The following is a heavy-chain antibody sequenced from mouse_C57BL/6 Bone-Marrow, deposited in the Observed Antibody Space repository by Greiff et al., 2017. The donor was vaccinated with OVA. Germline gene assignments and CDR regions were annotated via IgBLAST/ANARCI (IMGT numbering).Heavy chain of an antibody. D-gene: IGHD1-1*01. CDR1: GYTFTSYG. CDR3: ARSGVLR. J-gene: IGHJ3*02. V-gene: IGHV1-81*01. Sequence: QVQLQQSGAELARPGASVKLSCKASGYTFTSYGISWVKQRTGQGLEWIGEIYPRSGNTYYNEKFKGKATLTADKSSSTAYMELRSLTSEDSAVYFCARSGVLRWGRGNLVTVSA. CDR2: IYPRSGNT.